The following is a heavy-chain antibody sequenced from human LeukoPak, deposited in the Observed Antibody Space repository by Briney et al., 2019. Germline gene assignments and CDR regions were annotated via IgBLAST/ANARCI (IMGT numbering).Heavy chain of an antibody. CDR3: ARREIVVVQNNWFDP. V-gene: IGHV4-34*01. CDR1: GGSFSGYY. J-gene: IGHJ5*02. CDR2: INHSGST. Sequence: SETLSLTCAVYGGSFSGYYWSWIRQPPGKGLEWIGEINHSGSTNYNPSLKSRVTISVDTSKNQFSLKLSSVTAADTAVYYCARREIVVVQNNWFDPWGQGTLVTVSS. D-gene: IGHD3-22*01.